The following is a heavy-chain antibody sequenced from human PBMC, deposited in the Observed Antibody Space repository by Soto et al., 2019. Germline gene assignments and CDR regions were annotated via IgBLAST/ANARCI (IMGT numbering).Heavy chain of an antibody. J-gene: IGHJ4*02. CDR2: IYWDDDK. Sequence: QITLKESGPPLVKPTQTLTLTCTFSGLSLSSSGVSVGWIRQPPGKALEWLALIYWDDDKRYNPSLKNRLTITNDTSKNQVVLTLTNMDPVDTATYYCAHTHSSGYSRYYFDDWGQGTLVTVSS. V-gene: IGHV2-5*02. CDR1: GLSLSSSGVS. CDR3: AHTHSSGYSRYYFDD. D-gene: IGHD3-22*01.